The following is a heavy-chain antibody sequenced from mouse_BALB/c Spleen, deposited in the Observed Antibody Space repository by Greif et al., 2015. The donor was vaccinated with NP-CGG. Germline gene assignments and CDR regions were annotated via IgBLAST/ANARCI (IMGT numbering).Heavy chain of an antibody. CDR3: ARGGAFSPYWYFDV. CDR2: IWAGGST. J-gene: IGHJ1*01. V-gene: IGHV2-9*02. D-gene: IGHD6-1*01. CDR1: GFSLTSYG. Sequence: QVQLKESGPGLVAPSQSLSITCTVSGFSLTSYGVHWVRQPPGKGLEWLGVIWAGGSTNYNSALMSRLSISKDNSKSXVFLKMNSLQTDDTAMYYCARGGAFSPYWYFDVWGAGTTVTVSS.